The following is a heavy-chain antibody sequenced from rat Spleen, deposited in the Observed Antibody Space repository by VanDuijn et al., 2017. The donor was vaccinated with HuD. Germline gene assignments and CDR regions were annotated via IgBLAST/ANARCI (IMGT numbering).Heavy chain of an antibody. V-gene: IGHV5-7*01. CDR2: ISYDGSST. D-gene: IGHD1-12*02. J-gene: IGHJ4*01. CDR3: ARHYYDGSYSHYYVMDA. CDR1: GFTFSDYN. Sequence: EVQLVESGGGLVQPGRSLKLSCAASGFTFSDYNMAWVRQAPKKGLEWVATISYDGSSTYYRDSVKGRFTISRDNAKSTLYLQMDSLRSEDTATYYCARHYYDGSYSHYYVMDAWGQGASVTVSS.